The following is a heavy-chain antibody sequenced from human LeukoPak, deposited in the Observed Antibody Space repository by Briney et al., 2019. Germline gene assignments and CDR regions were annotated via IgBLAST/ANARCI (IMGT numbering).Heavy chain of an antibody. CDR1: GFTFSNYA. D-gene: IGHD6-13*01. J-gene: IGHJ4*02. CDR3: AKRTGSNWYGPFDY. CDR2: ISGSGSST. Sequence: GGSLRLSCAASGFTFSNYAMRWVRQAPGKGLEWVSAISGSGSSTYYADSVKGRLTISRDNSKNTLYLQMNSLRAEDTAVYYCAKRTGSNWYGPFDYWGLGTLVTVSS. V-gene: IGHV3-23*01.